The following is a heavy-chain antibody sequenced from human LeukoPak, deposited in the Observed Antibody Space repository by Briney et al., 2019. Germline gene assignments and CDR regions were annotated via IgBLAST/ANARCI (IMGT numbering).Heavy chain of an antibody. D-gene: IGHD3-22*01. CDR1: GGSITNSY. Sequence: SETLSLTCTVSGGSITNSYWNWIRQSPGKGLEWIGSIHPSGALYNNPSLESRVTISIDTSKNQFSLNLNSVTAADTAVYFCSRGLDSRKLGYWGQGTLVTVSS. CDR3: SRGLDSRKLGY. CDR2: IHPSGAL. V-gene: IGHV4-4*09. J-gene: IGHJ4*02.